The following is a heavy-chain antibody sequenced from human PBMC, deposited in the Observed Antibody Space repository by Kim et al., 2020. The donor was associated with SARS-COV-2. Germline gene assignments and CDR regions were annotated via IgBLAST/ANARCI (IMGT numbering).Heavy chain of an antibody. D-gene: IGHD3-16*02. CDR3: ARFCDYVWGSYRCDWFDP. CDR2: IIPIFGTA. V-gene: IGHV1-69*13. J-gene: IGHJ5*02. CDR1: GGTFSSYA. Sequence: SVKVSCKASGGTFSSYAISWVRQAPGQGLEWMGGIIPIFGTANYAQKFQGRVTITADESTSTAYMELSSLRSEDTAVYYCARFCDYVWGSYRCDWFDPWGQGTLVTVSS.